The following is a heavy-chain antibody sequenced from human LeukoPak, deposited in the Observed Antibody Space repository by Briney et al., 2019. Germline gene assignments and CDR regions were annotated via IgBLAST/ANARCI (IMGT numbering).Heavy chain of an antibody. CDR2: IYYSGST. J-gene: IGHJ3*02. CDR1: GGSISSSSYY. V-gene: IGHV4-39*07. CDR3: ARGQRRIRFLEWLSKARAFDI. Sequence: SETLSLTCTVSGGSISSSSYYWGWIRQPPGKGLEWIGSIYYSGSTNYNPSLKSRVTISVDTSKNQFSLKLSSVTAADTAVYYCARGQRRIRFLEWLSKARAFDIWGQGTMVTVSS. D-gene: IGHD3-3*01.